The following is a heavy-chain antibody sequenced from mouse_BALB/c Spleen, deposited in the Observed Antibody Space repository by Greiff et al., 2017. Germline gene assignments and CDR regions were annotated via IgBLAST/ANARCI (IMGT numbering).Heavy chain of an antibody. J-gene: IGHJ3*01. D-gene: IGHD1-1*01. CDR3: ASITTVVDSCAY. Sequence: VQLQQSGAELVKPGASVKLSCTASGFNIKDTYMHWVKQRPEQGLEWIGRIDPANGNTKYDPKFQGKATITADTSSNTAYLQLSSLTSEDTAVYYCASITTVVDSCAYWGQGTLVTVSA. V-gene: IGHV14-3*02. CDR1: GFNIKDTY. CDR2: IDPANGNT.